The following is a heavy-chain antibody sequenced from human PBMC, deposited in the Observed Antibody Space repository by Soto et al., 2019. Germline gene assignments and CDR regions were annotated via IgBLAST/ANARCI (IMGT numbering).Heavy chain of an antibody. CDR1: GFTFSSYG. D-gene: IGHD2-15*01. CDR3: AKRRGAGGHFDY. J-gene: IGHJ4*02. V-gene: IGHV3-23*01. CDR2: VSIGGST. Sequence: PGGSLRLSCAASGFTFSSYGMGWVRQGPGKGLEWVAVVSIGGSTHYADSVRGRFTISRDNSKNTLSLQMNSLTAEDTAVYFCAKRRGAGGHFDYWGQGAMVTVSS.